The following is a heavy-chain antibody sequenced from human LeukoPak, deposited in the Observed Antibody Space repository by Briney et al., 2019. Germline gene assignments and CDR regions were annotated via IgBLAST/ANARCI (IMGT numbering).Heavy chain of an antibody. CDR3: AREDIVVVLAAINWFDP. Sequence: GASVKVSCKASGYTFTGSYMHWVRQAPGQGLEWMGWINPNSGGTNYAQKFQGRVTMTRDTSISTAYMELSRLRSDDTAVYYCAREDIVVVLAAINWFDPWGQGTLVTVSS. D-gene: IGHD2-2*01. CDR2: INPNSGGT. J-gene: IGHJ5*02. CDR1: GYTFTGSY. V-gene: IGHV1-2*02.